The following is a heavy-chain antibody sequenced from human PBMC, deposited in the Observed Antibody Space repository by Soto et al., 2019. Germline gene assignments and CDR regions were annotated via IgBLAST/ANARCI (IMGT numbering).Heavy chain of an antibody. CDR1: SGSICSSY. CDR3: AGGAVAGTRGWFDP. V-gene: IGHV4-59*01. CDR2: IYYSGST. D-gene: IGHD6-19*01. Sequence: SEALSLTSTVSSGSICSSYWSWIRQPPGKGLEWIGYIYYSGSTNYNPSLKSRDTISVDTSKNQFSLKLSSVTAADTAVYYCAGGAVAGTRGWFDPWGQGTLVTVSS. J-gene: IGHJ5*02.